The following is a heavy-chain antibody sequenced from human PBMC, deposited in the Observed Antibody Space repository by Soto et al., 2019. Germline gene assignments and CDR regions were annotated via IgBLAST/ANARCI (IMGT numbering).Heavy chain of an antibody. CDR2: ISGSGGST. J-gene: IGHJ4*02. D-gene: IGHD2-21*02. V-gene: IGHV3-23*01. CDR1: GFMFSSYA. Sequence: GGSLRLSCAVSGFMFSSYARTWVRQAPGKGLEWVSSISGSGGSTYYSDSVRGRFTISRDNSKKMLYLEMNSLKGDDTAVYYCAKDGSWGDHFYFDNWGQGTMVTVYS. CDR3: AKDGSWGDHFYFDN.